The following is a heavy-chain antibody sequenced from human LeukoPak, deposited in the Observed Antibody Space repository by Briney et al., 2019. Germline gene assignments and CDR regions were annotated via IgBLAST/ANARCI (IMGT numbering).Heavy chain of an antibody. D-gene: IGHD3-16*01. Sequence: SETLSLTCTVPGGSISSYYWSWIRQPAGKGLEWIGRIYTSGSTNYNPSLKSRVTISVDTSKNKFSLKLSSVTAADTAVYYCARLDWEWGSSTYNWFDPWGQGTLVTVSS. CDR1: GGSISSYY. CDR3: ARLDWEWGSSTYNWFDP. CDR2: IYTSGST. J-gene: IGHJ5*02. V-gene: IGHV4-4*07.